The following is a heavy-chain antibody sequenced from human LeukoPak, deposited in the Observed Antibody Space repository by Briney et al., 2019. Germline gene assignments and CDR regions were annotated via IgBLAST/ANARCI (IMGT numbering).Heavy chain of an antibody. V-gene: IGHV3-21*06. J-gene: IGHJ4*02. D-gene: IGHD3-16*01. Sequence: GGSLRLSCAASGLTFSTYNVNWVRQAPGKGLEWISSISTTYNLFYADSLRGRFTTSRDNAKNSLYLQMNSLRAEDTAVYYCARGGGSIPFDYWGQGTLVTVSS. CDR3: ARGGGSIPFDY. CDR1: GLTFSTYN. CDR2: ISTTYNL.